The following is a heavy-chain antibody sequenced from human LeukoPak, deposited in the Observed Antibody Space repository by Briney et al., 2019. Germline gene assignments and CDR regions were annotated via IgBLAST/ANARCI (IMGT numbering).Heavy chain of an antibody. CDR1: GGTFSSYA. Sequence: SVKVSCKASGGTFSSYAISWVRQAPGQGLEWMGGIIPIFGTANYAQKFQGRVTITADESTSTAYMELSSLRSEDTAVYYCATNLAYYGGDCYRPIDYWGQGTLVTVSS. CDR2: IIPIFGTA. V-gene: IGHV1-69*01. D-gene: IGHD2-21*01. CDR3: ATNLAYYGGDCYRPIDY. J-gene: IGHJ4*02.